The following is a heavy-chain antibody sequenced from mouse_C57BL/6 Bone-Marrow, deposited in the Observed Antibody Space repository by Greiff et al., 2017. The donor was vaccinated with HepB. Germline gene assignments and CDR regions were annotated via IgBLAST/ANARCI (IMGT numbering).Heavy chain of an antibody. J-gene: IGHJ1*03. V-gene: IGHV10-1*01. CDR2: IRSKSNNYAT. Sequence: EVKLEESGGGLVQPKGSLKLSCAASGFSFNTYAMNWVRQAPGKGLEWVARIRSKSNNYATYYADSVKDRFTISRDDSESMLYLQMNNLKTEDTAMYYCASSPYWYFDVWGTGTTVTVSS. CDR1: GFSFNTYA. D-gene: IGHD1-1*01. CDR3: ASSPYWYFDV.